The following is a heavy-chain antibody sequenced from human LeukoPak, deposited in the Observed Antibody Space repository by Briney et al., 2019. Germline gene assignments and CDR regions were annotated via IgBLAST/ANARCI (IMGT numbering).Heavy chain of an antibody. Sequence: ASVKVSCKASGYTFTSYDINWVRQATGQGLEWMGWVNPNSGNKGYAQKFQGRVTMTTNTSITTAYMELSSLRSEDTAVYYCARMNWLTTNNPNWFDPWGQGTLVTVSS. V-gene: IGHV1-8*01. J-gene: IGHJ5*02. CDR2: VNPNSGNK. CDR1: GYTFTSYD. CDR3: ARMNWLTTNNPNWFDP. D-gene: IGHD4-11*01.